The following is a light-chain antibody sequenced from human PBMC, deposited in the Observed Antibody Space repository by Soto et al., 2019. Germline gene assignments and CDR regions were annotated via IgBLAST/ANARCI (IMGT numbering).Light chain of an antibody. Sequence: EIVLTQSPVTLSLSPGERATLSCRASQSVSSSYLAWYQQKPGQAPRLLTYGASTRATGIPARFSGSGSGTEFTLTISSLQPEDFAVYYCQQYYNWPRTFGQGTKVDIK. CDR2: GAS. CDR3: QQYYNWPRT. J-gene: IGKJ1*01. V-gene: IGKV3-15*01. CDR1: QSVSSSY.